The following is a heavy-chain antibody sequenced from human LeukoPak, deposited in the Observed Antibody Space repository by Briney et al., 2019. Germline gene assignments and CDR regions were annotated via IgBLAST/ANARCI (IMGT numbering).Heavy chain of an antibody. Sequence: PSETLSLTCTVSGGSISGFYWSWIRQPAGKGLEWIGRIYTSGSTNYNPSLKSRVTISVDTSKNQFSLKLSSVTAADTAVYYCARASTVTPHFDYWGQGTLVTVSS. D-gene: IGHD4-11*01. CDR3: ARASTVTPHFDY. CDR1: GGSISGFY. J-gene: IGHJ4*02. V-gene: IGHV4-4*07. CDR2: IYTSGST.